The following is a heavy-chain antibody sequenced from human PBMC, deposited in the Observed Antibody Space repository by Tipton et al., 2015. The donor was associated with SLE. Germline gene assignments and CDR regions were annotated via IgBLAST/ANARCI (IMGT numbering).Heavy chain of an antibody. CDR3: ARDPLVRSPGAGGFFDL. CDR2: GFHSGTT. Sequence: TLSLTCTVSGYSIGSGFYWGWIRQPPGKGLEWISTGFHSGTTYYSPSLRSRLSVSIDTSKNQFSLKLTSVTAADTAVYYCARDPLVRSPGAGGFFDLWGHGTLVTVSS. CDR1: GYSIGSGFY. V-gene: IGHV4-38-2*02. D-gene: IGHD3-16*02. J-gene: IGHJ4*01.